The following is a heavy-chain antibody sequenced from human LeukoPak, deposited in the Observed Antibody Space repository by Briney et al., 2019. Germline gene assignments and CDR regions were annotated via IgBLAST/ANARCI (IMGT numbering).Heavy chain of an antibody. Sequence: GGSLRLSCAASGFTVSSNYMSWVRQAPGKGLEWVSVIYIGDSAYYADSVKGRFTISRDNSKNTLYLQMNSLRAEDTAVYYCANTFDAFDIWGQGTMVTVSS. CDR3: ANTFDAFDI. CDR1: GFTVSSNY. D-gene: IGHD2-2*02. CDR2: IYIGDSA. V-gene: IGHV3-66*01. J-gene: IGHJ3*02.